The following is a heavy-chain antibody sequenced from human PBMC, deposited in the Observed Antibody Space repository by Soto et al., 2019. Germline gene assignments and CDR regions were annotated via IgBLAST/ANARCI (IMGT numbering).Heavy chain of an antibody. CDR1: GFTFSSYA. CDR2: ISGSGGST. D-gene: IGHD6-13*01. V-gene: IGHV3-23*01. J-gene: IGHJ4*02. Sequence: EVPLLESGGGLVQPGGSLRLSCAASGFTFSSYAMSWVRQAPGKGLEWVSAISGSGGSTYYADSVKGRFTISRDNSQNALYLQMNSLRAEDTAVYYCAKDWGSIAAAGRDYWGQGTLVTVSS. CDR3: AKDWGSIAAAGRDY.